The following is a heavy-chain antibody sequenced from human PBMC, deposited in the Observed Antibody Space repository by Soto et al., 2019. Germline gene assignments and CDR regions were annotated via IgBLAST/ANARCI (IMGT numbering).Heavy chain of an antibody. CDR3: ATHCSSTGCYDLTGLGFDY. CDR1: GGSISSGDYY. J-gene: IGHJ4*02. V-gene: IGHV4-30-4*01. CDR2: IYYSGST. Sequence: PSETLSLTCTVSGGSISSGDYYWSWIRQPPGKGLEWIGYIYYSGSTYYNPSLKSRVTISVDTSKNQFSLNLSSVTAADTAVYYCATHCSSTGCYDLTGLGFDYWGQGTLVTVSS. D-gene: IGHD2-2*01.